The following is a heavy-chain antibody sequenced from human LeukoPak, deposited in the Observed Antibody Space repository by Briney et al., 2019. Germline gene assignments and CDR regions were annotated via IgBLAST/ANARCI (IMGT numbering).Heavy chain of an antibody. CDR2: INPNSGGT. CDR1: GYTFTGYY. D-gene: IGHD5-12*01. CDR3: ARDRDVATLGLFLDY. V-gene: IGHV1-2*02. J-gene: IGHJ4*02. Sequence: GASVKVSCKASGYTFTGYYMHWVRQAPGQGLEWMGWINPNSGGTNYAQKFQGRVTMTRDTSISTAYMELSRLRSDDTAVYYCARDRDVATLGLFLDYWGQGTLVTVSS.